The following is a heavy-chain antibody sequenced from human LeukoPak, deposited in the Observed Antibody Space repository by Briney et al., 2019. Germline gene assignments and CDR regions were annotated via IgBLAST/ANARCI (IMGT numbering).Heavy chain of an antibody. CDR3: ARDIGIPIFGVVQPFDY. J-gene: IGHJ4*02. V-gene: IGHV1-18*01. Sequence: ASVKVSCKASGYTFTSYGNSWVRQAPGQGLEWMGWSSAYNGNTNYAQKLQGRVTMTTDTSTSTAYMELRSLRSDDTAVYYCARDIGIPIFGVVQPFDYWGQGTLVTVSS. CDR2: SSAYNGNT. CDR1: GYTFTSYG. D-gene: IGHD3-3*01.